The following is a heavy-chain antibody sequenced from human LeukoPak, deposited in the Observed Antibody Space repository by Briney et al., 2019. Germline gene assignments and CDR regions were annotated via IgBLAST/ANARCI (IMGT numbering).Heavy chain of an antibody. Sequence: ASVKVSCKASGYTFTSYDINWVRQATGQGPEWMGWMNPSSGNTGFAQRFQGRVTMTEDTSTDTACMELSSLTYEDTAVYYCATPTFFGVVISAFHIWGQGTKVTVSS. CDR3: ATPTFFGVVISAFHI. CDR1: GYTFTSYD. V-gene: IGHV1-8*01. CDR2: MNPSSGNT. J-gene: IGHJ3*02. D-gene: IGHD3-3*01.